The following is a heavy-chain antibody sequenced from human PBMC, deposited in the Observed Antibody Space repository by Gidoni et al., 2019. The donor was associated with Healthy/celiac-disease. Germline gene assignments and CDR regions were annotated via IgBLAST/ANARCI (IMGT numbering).Heavy chain of an antibody. CDR3: ARRPEYTSAFDI. CDR1: AGSFSGYY. V-gene: IGHV4-34*01. J-gene: IGHJ3*02. CDR2: IKHSGST. D-gene: IGHD2-2*02. Sequence: QLQLQQWGAGLLKPSETLSLTCAVYAGSFSGYYWIWIRQPPGKGLEGIGEIKHSGSTNYNPSLKSRVTIAVDTSKNQFSLKLSSVNAADTAVYYCARRPEYTSAFDIWGQGTMVTVSS.